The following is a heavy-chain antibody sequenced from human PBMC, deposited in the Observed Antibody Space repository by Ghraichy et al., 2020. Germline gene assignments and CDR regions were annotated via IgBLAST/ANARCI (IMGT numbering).Heavy chain of an antibody. Sequence: GGSLRLSCAASGFTFSSYWMSWVRQAPGKGLEWVANIKQDGSEKYYVDSVKGRFTISRDNAKNSLYLQMNSLIAEDTAVYYCARVEGNYGENHFDYWGQGTLVTVSS. V-gene: IGHV3-7*04. CDR2: IKQDGSEK. CDR1: GFTFSSYW. J-gene: IGHJ4*02. CDR3: ARVEGNYGENHFDY. D-gene: IGHD4-17*01.